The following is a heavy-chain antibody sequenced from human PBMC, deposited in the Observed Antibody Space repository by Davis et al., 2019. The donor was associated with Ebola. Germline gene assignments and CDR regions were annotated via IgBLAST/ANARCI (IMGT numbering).Heavy chain of an antibody. V-gene: IGHV4-59*01. CDR3: ARASGQWLTYTEIDF. CDR1: GASITTYY. Sequence: SETLSLTCTDSGASITTYYWSWVRQPPGKRLEWIGYMFHNGATDFNPSLKSRVSISIDTSKNQFSLNLGSVTAADTAVYYCARASGQWLTYTEIDFWGRGALVTVSS. CDR2: MFHNGAT. D-gene: IGHD6-19*01. J-gene: IGHJ4*02.